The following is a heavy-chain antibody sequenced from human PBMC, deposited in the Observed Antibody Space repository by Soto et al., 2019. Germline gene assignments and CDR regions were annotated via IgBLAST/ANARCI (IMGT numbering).Heavy chain of an antibody. CDR3: AREVAADGTFREDVFDI. V-gene: IGHV1-69*12. D-gene: IGHD6-13*01. CDR2: IIPIFTTT. CDR1: GGTFSNHA. J-gene: IGHJ3*02. Sequence: QVHLVQSGAEVKKPGSSVKVSCKAPGGTFSNHAINWVRQAPGQGLEWMGRIIPIFTTTNYAQKFQGRVSMTADESTTTAYMELSSLKHDDTAVYYCAREVAADGTFREDVFDIWGRGTLVTVYS.